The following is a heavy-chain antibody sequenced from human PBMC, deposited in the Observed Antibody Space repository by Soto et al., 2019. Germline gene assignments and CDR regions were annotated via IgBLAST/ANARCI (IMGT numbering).Heavy chain of an antibody. CDR2: IGAAGDT. CDR1: GFTFSNYA. CDR3: XXXXXTSVAQFDY. J-gene: IGHJ4*02. Sequence: EVQLVESGGGLVQPGGSLRLSCAASGFTFSNYAMHWVRQPTGKGLEWVSGIGAAGDTYYPGSVKGRFTISRENAKNSXXXXXXXXXXXXXXXXXXXXXXXTSVAQFDYWGQGTLVTVSS. D-gene: IGHD3-10*01. V-gene: IGHV3-13*01.